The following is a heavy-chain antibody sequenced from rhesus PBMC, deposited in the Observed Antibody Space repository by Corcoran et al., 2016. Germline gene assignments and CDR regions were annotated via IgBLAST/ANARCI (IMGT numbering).Heavy chain of an antibody. CDR1: GGSISSAS. D-gene: IGHD6-25*01. Sequence: QLQLQESGPGLVKPSETLSLTCAVSGGSISSASRGRIRQPPGKGLEWIGRISGSGDNTDYNPSLKSRVTISTDTSRNQFSLGLSSVTAADTAVYYCARRHSGTSYYFDIWGPGTPITISS. CDR2: ISGSGDNT. J-gene: IGHJ2*01. CDR3: ARRHSGTSYYFDI. V-gene: IGHV4-173*01.